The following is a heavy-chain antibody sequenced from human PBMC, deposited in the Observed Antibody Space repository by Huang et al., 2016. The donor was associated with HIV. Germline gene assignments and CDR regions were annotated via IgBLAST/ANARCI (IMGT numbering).Heavy chain of an antibody. J-gene: IGHJ4*02. CDR3: AKEGDTGAALGY. Sequence: EVQLVESGGGLIQPGGSLRFSCAASGFTVSTNYMTWVRQAPGKGLGWVSLIYSGGTTYYADAVKGRFTISRDDSENTLDLHMTSLRAGDTAVYYCAKEGDTGAALGYWGQGTLVTVS. D-gene: IGHD2-8*02. V-gene: IGHV3-53*01. CDR1: GFTVSTNY. CDR2: IYSGGTT.